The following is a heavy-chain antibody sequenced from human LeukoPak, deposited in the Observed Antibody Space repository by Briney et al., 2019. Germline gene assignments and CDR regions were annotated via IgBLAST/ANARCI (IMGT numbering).Heavy chain of an antibody. CDR3: ARRGGQLKAFDI. CDR2: ISAYNGNT. J-gene: IGHJ3*02. CDR1: GYTLTSSG. V-gene: IGHV1-18*01. D-gene: IGHD6-13*01. Sequence: ASVKVSCKASGYTLTSSGISWVRQAPGQGLEWMGWISAYNGNTNYGKKLQGRVTMTTDTSTSTAYMELRSLRSDDTAVYYCARRGGQLKAFDIWGQGTMVTVSS.